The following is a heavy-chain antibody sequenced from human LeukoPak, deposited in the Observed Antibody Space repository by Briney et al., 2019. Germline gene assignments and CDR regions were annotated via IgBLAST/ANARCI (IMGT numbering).Heavy chain of an antibody. CDR3: ARDRPYFDY. CDR1: GFTFSSYE. V-gene: IGHV3-48*03. J-gene: IGHJ4*02. CDR2: ISSSGSTI. Sequence: GGSLRLSCEASGFTFSSYEMNWVRQAPGKGLEWVSYISSSGSTIYYADSVKGRFTISRDNAKNSLYLQMNSLRAEDTAVYYCARDRPYFDYWGQGTLVTVSS.